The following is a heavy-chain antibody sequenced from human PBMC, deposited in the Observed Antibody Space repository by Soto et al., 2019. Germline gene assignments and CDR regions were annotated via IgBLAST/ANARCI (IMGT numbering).Heavy chain of an antibody. J-gene: IGHJ4*02. Sequence: EVQLLESGGGLVQPGGSLRLSCAASGFTFSSYAVSWVRQAPGKGPEWISSISGSGSTIYYADSVKGRFTISRDNSKNSLYLQMNSLRAEDTAVYYCARGSVRCTNGVCLKYWGQGTLVTVSS. CDR3: ARGSVRCTNGVCLKY. CDR2: ISGSGSTI. V-gene: IGHV3-23*01. CDR1: GFTFSSYA. D-gene: IGHD2-8*01.